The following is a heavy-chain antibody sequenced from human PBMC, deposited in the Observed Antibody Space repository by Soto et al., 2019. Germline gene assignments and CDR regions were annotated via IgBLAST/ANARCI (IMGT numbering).Heavy chain of an antibody. CDR1: GFTFSDYY. J-gene: IGHJ6*02. CDR3: ARDQGTVKYNYYYYGMDV. V-gene: IGHV3-11*01. D-gene: IGHD3-10*01. CDR2: ISSSGRTI. Sequence: PGGSLRLSCAASGFTFSDYYMSWIRQAPGKGLEYISYISSSGRTIYYADSVKGRFTISRDNAKNSLYLQTNSLRAEDTAVYFCARDQGTVKYNYYYYGMDVWGQGTTVTVSS.